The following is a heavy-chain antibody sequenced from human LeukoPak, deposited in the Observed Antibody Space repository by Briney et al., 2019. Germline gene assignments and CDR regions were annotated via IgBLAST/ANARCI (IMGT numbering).Heavy chain of an antibody. CDR2: IYYSGIT. CDR3: ARNPPATAEFYFDY. D-gene: IGHD1-14*01. Sequence: SETLSLTCTVSGGSISNYYWNCIRQPPGKGLEWIGYIYYSGITNYNPSLKSRVTISVDTSKNQFSLKLSSVTAADTAVYFCARNPPATAEFYFDYWGQGTLVTVSS. V-gene: IGHV4-59*08. J-gene: IGHJ4*02. CDR1: GGSISNYY.